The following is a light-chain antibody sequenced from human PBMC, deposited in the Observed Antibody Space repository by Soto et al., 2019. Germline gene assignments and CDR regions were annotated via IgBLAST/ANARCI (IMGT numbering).Light chain of an antibody. J-gene: IGKJ4*01. Sequence: EIVLTQSPATLSLSPGERATLSCRASQSVTTYLVWYQQKPGQAPRLLIYDASNRATGIPARFSGSGSGTDFTLTISSLEPEDCAVYYCQQRNNWPLTFGGGTKVEIK. CDR3: QQRNNWPLT. CDR1: QSVTTY. V-gene: IGKV3-11*01. CDR2: DAS.